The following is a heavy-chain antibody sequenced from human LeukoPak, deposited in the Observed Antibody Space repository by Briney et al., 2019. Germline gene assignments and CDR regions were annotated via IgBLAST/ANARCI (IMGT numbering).Heavy chain of an antibody. V-gene: IGHV1-69*05. CDR2: IIPIFGTA. CDR3: ARGCSGGSCPLDY. J-gene: IGHJ4*02. CDR1: GGTFSCYA. Sequence: SVKVSCKASGGTFSCYAISWVRQAPGQGLEWMGGIIPIFGTANYAQKFQGRVTITTDESTSTAYMELSSLRSEDTAVYYCARGCSGGSCPLDYWGQGTLVTVSS. D-gene: IGHD2-15*01.